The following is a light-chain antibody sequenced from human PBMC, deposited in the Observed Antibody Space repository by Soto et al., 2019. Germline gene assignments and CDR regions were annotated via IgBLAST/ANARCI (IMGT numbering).Light chain of an antibody. CDR1: SSDVGGYNY. CDR2: DVS. V-gene: IGLV2-14*01. Sequence: QSALTQPASVSGSPGQSITISCTGTSSDVGGYNYVSWYQQHPGKAPKLMIYDVSARPSGVSNRFSGSKSGNTASLTSSGLQAEDEADYYCSSYTGNVVFGGGTKLTVL. J-gene: IGLJ2*01. CDR3: SSYTGNVV.